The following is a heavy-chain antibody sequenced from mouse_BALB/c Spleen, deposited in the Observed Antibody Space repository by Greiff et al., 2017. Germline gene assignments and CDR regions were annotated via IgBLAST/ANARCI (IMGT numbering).Heavy chain of an antibody. CDR1: GFSLTGYG. CDR3: ARDRGLHDYDGEGAMDY. CDR2: IWGDGST. D-gene: IGHD2-4*01. V-gene: IGHV2-6-7*01. Sequence: QVQLQQSGPGLVAPSQSLSITCTVSGFSLTGYGVNWVRQPPGKGLEWLGMIWGDGSTDYNSALKSRLSISKDNSKSQVFLKMNSLQTDDTARYYCARDRGLHDYDGEGAMDYWGQGTSVTVSS. J-gene: IGHJ4*01.